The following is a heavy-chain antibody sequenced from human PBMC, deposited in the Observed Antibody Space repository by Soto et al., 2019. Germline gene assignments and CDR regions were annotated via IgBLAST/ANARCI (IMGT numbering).Heavy chain of an antibody. V-gene: IGHV3-23*01. J-gene: IGHJ4*02. CDR3: ATRLRYFDWPVDIVVVVAATSDY. Sequence: QPGGSLRLSCAASGFTFSSYAMSWVRQAPGKGLEWVSAISGSGGSTYYADSVKGRFTISRDNSKNTLYLQMNSLRAEDTAVYYCATRLRYFDWPVDIVVVVAATSDYWGQGTLVTVSS. CDR1: GFTFSSYA. D-gene: IGHD2-15*01. CDR2: ISGSGGST.